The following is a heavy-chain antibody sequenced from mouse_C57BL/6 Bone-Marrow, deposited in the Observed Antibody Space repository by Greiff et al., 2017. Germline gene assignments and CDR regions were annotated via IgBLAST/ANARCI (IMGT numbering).Heavy chain of an antibody. CDR3: AREDYYYGSSSWFAY. V-gene: IGHV1-69*01. D-gene: IGHD1-1*01. J-gene: IGHJ3*01. CDR1: GYTFTSYW. Sequence: QVHVKQPGAELVMPGASVKLSCTASGYTFTSYWMHWVKQRPGQGLEWIGEIDPSDSYTHYNQKFTGKSTLTVDKSSSTAYMQLSSLTSEDSAVYYCAREDYYYGSSSWFAYWGQGTLVTVSA. CDR2: IDPSDSYT.